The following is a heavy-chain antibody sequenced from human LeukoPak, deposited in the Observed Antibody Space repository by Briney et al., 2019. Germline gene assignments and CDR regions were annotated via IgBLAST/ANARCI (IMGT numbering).Heavy chain of an antibody. J-gene: IGHJ6*02. CDR1: GFTFSSYA. D-gene: IGHD4-23*01. CDR3: ASLTNAGTSPLYYYYGMDV. V-gene: IGHV3-23*05. Sequence: GGSLRLSCAASGFTFSSYAMTWVRQAPGKGPEWISAIYSDGNTYYAASVQGRFTISRDNSKNTLFLQMNSLRAEDTAMYHCASLTNAGTSPLYYYYGMDVWGQGTTVTVSS. CDR2: IYSDGNT.